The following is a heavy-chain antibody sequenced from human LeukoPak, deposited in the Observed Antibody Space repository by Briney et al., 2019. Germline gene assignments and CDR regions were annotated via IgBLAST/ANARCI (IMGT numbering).Heavy chain of an antibody. V-gene: IGHV3-30-3*01. D-gene: IGHD4-17*01. CDR2: ISYDGSNK. Sequence: PGRSLRLSCAASGFTFSNYAMHWVRQAPGKGLEWVAVISYDGSNKYYADPVKARFTISRDNSKNTLYLQMNSMRAEDTAVYDCARYFTVNDAFDIWGQGTMVTVSS. J-gene: IGHJ3*02. CDR1: GFTFSNYA. CDR3: ARYFTVNDAFDI.